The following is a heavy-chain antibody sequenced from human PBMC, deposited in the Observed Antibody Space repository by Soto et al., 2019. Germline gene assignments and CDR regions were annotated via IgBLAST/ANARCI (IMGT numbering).Heavy chain of an antibody. Sequence: ASVKGSCKASGDTFTSYYMHWVRQAPGQGLEWMGIINPSGGTSHAQKFQGRVTMTRDNSKNSLYLQMNSLRDEDTAVYYCARGHSGNYYYYGMDVWGQGTTVAVSS. CDR3: ARGHSGNYYYYGMDV. J-gene: IGHJ6*02. D-gene: IGHD3-10*01. V-gene: IGHV1-46*01. CDR2: INPSGGT. CDR1: GDTFTSYY.